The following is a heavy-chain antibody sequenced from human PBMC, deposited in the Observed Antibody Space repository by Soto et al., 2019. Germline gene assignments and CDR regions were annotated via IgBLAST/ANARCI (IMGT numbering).Heavy chain of an antibody. V-gene: IGHV3-48*02. J-gene: IGHJ4*02. CDR2: ISSSSDNI. CDR1: GFRFSDHS. Sequence: GGSLRLSCVASGFRFSDHSMTWVRQSPGKGLQWIAYISSSSDNIYYAESVRGRFTVSRDNAKNALFLEMNSLRDDDTATYYCAKLPKGSLVTAWGQGTRVTVSS. D-gene: IGHD2-21*02. CDR3: AKLPKGSLVTA.